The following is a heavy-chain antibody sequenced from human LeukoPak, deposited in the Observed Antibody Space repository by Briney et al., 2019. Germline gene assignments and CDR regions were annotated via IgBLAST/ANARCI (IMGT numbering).Heavy chain of an antibody. D-gene: IGHD1-26*01. V-gene: IGHV4-4*02. J-gene: IGHJ4*02. CDR3: TRESGPYCPFGY. CDR1: GGSITSTNW. CDR2: ISLTGRT. Sequence: SETLSLTCGVCGGSITSTNWWSWVRQPPGQGLEWIGEISLTGRTNYNPSLIGRVIMSLDESRNQLSLTLTSVTAADTAMYYCTRESGPYCPFGYWGQGTLVVVLS.